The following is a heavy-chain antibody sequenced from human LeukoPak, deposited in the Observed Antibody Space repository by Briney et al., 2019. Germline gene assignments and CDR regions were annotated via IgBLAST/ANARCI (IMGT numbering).Heavy chain of an antibody. CDR1: EFTFSDYA. CDR2: ISGSGGNT. V-gene: IGHV3-23*01. Sequence: GGSLRLSCAASEFTFSDYALNWVRQAPGKGLEWVSAISGSGGNTYYTDSVKGRFTISRDDSKNTLYLQLNSLRAEDTAVYYCGKDLDSRARGVIYWGQGTLVTVSS. CDR3: GKDLDSRARGVIY. J-gene: IGHJ4*02. D-gene: IGHD3-10*01.